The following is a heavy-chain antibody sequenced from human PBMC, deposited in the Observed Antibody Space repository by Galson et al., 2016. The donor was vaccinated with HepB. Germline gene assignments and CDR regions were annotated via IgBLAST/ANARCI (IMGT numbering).Heavy chain of an antibody. J-gene: IGHJ5*02. CDR1: GYSFTTYA. D-gene: IGHD3-3*01. V-gene: IGHV1-18*04. CDR2: ISTYNGDT. CDR3: AREVGPKYNFWSGHKWLDP. Sequence: SVKVSCKASGYSFTTYAITWVRQAPGHGLEWMGWISTYNGDTKYAQKLQGRVSMTTDTATDTAYMELRSLRSDDTAVYYCAREVGPKYNFWSGHKWLDPWGQGTLVTVSS.